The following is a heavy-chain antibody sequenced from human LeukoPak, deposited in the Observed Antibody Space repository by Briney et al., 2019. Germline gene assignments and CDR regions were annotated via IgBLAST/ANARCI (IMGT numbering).Heavy chain of an antibody. CDR1: GFTFNTYS. V-gene: IGHV3-74*01. D-gene: IGHD3-22*01. CDR3: ARDRYYYDSSGYYIETNWFDP. Sequence: GGSLRLSCAASGFTFNTYSMNWVRQAPGKGLVWVSRINSDGSSTSYADSVKGRFTISRDNAKNTLYLQMNSLRAEDTAVYYCARDRYYYDSSGYYIETNWFDPWGQGTLVTVSS. J-gene: IGHJ5*02. CDR2: INSDGSST.